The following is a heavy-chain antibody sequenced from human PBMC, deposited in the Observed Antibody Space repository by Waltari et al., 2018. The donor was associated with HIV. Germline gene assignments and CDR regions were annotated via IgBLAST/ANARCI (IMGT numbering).Heavy chain of an antibody. CDR2: INPDSGDT. V-gene: IGHV1-2*06. CDR3: ARGEDISLTHLPPGFRLEF. CDR1: GDRFTISF. D-gene: IGHD5-12*01. J-gene: IGHJ4*01. Sequence: QTLLLQSSSQVKTPGASVTLSCEVSGDRFTISFLYFFRQAPGQGFEWLGRINPDSGDTTYSQTFKTRVTMTRDTSSASTYMELTRLTSADTAIYFCARGEDISLTHLPPGFRLEFWGHGTLVTVSS.